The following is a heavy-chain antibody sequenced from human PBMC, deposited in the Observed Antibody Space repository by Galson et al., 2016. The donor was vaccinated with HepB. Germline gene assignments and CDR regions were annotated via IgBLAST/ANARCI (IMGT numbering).Heavy chain of an antibody. J-gene: IGHJ6*02. Sequence: SLRLSCAASGFTFSSYAMSWVRQAPGEGLEWVSAISGSGSSTSYADSVKGRFTISRDNSKNTLYLLMNSLRAEDTAVYYCAKNRIGPREQQLGARIYYYYGMDVWGQGTTVTVSS. V-gene: IGHV3-23*01. D-gene: IGHD6-13*01. CDR2: ISGSGSST. CDR3: AKNRIGPREQQLGARIYYYYGMDV. CDR1: GFTFSSYA.